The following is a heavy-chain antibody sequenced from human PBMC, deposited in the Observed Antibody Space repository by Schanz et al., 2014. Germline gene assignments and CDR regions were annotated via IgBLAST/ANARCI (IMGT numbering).Heavy chain of an antibody. D-gene: IGHD3-22*01. Sequence: VQLVQSGAEVKRPGASVRVSCKASGYTFSTYTISWVRQAPGQGLEWMGRIVPIAGITNYAQRFQGRVTITADKSSDTAYMELSSLRSEDTAVYYCAREVGLYDRGWFDPWGQGTLVTVSS. J-gene: IGHJ5*02. V-gene: IGHV1-69*09. CDR1: GYTFSTYT. CDR2: IVPIAGIT. CDR3: AREVGLYDRGWFDP.